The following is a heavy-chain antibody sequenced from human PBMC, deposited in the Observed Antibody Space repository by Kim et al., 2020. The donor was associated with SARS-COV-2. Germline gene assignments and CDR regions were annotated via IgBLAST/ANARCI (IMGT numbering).Heavy chain of an antibody. CDR1: GFTFSSYD. CDR2: IGTAGDT. J-gene: IGHJ2*01. D-gene: IGHD6-19*01. CDR3: ARWTNSIAVAIDSGWYTPRYFDL. Sequence: GGSLRLSCAASGFTFSSYDMHWVRQATGKGLEWVSAIGTAGDTYYPGSVKGRFTISRENAKNSLYLQMNSLRAGDTAVYYCARWTNSIAVAIDSGWYTPRYFDLWGRGTLVTVSS. V-gene: IGHV3-13*01.